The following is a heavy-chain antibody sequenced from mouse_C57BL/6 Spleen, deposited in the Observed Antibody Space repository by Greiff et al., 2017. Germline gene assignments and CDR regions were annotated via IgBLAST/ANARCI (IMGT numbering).Heavy chain of an antibody. V-gene: IGHV1-80*01. D-gene: IGHD1-1*01. CDR3: ARSAPYYYGSRAWFAY. CDR1: GYAFSSYW. CDR2: IYPGDGDT. Sequence: QVQLKQSGAELVKPGASVKISCKASGYAFSSYWMNWVKQRPGKGLEWIGQIYPGDGDTNYNGKFKGKATLTADKSSSTAYMQLSSLTSEDSAVYFCARSAPYYYGSRAWFAYWGQGTLVTVSA. J-gene: IGHJ3*01.